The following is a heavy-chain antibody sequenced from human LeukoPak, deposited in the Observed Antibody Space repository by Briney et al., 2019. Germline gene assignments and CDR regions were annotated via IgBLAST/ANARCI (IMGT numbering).Heavy chain of an antibody. D-gene: IGHD2-15*01. Sequence: GGSLRLSCAASGFTVSSNFMSWVRQAPGKGLEWVSVIYSGGSTYYADSVKGRFTISRDNSKNTVYLQMNSLRAEDTAVYYCARTLVNCSGGSCYTDAFDIWGQGTMVTVSS. CDR1: GFTVSSNF. CDR3: ARTLVNCSGGSCYTDAFDI. CDR2: IYSGGST. J-gene: IGHJ3*02. V-gene: IGHV3-53*01.